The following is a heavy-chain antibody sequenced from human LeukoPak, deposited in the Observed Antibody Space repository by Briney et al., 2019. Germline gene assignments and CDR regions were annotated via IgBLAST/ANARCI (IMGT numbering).Heavy chain of an antibody. CDR3: ARGADHGGSYYPD. V-gene: IGHV3-74*01. Sequence: GGSLRLSCAASGFRFSNSWMYWVRQGPGKGPAWVSRMKTDGTRIEYADSVKGRFTISRDNAKNTLFLQMSSLRVEDTAVYYCARGADHGGSYYPDWGQGTRVTVSS. CDR2: MKTDGTRI. J-gene: IGHJ4*02. CDR1: GFRFSNSW. D-gene: IGHD3-10*01.